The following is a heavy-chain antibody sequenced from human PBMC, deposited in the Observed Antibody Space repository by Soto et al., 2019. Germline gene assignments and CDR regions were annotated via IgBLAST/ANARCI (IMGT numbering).Heavy chain of an antibody. V-gene: IGHV4-59*01. CDR3: ASTTKRGSYGDYDLPIDY. D-gene: IGHD4-17*01. CDR2: IYYSGST. J-gene: IGHJ4*02. CDR1: GGSISSYY. Sequence: QVQLQESGPGLVKPSETLSLTCTVSGGSISSYYWSWIRQPPGKGLEWIGYIYYSGSTNYNPSLQSRVTIAVDTSKNQFSLKLSSVTAADTAVYYCASTTKRGSYGDYDLPIDYWGQGTLVTVSS.